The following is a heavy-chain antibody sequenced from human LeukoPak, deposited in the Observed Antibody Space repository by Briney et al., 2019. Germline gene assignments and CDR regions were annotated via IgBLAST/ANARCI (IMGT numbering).Heavy chain of an antibody. D-gene: IGHD3-22*01. CDR3: ARSFDYYDSSALDY. CDR1: GGSIGSSSYY. CDR2: IYYSGST. Sequence: SETLSLTCTVSGGSIGSSSYYWGWIRQPPGKGLEWIGYIYYSGSTNYNPSLKSRVTISVDTSKNQFSLKLSSVTAADTAVYYCARSFDYYDSSALDYWGQGTLVTVSS. J-gene: IGHJ4*02. V-gene: IGHV4-61*05.